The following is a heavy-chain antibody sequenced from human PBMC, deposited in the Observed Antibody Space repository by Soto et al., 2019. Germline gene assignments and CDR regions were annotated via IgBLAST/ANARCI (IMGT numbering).Heavy chain of an antibody. J-gene: IGHJ4*01. CDR2: IHYSGST. Sequence: TLSLSCAVSGASISNGGYYWNWVRQHPGKGLEWIGYIHYSGSTWYNPSLESRVTISVDTSKDQFSLKLRSVTAADTAVYYCARVRGSGSYAAYYFDSWGQGTPVTVSS. CDR1: GASISNGGYY. V-gene: IGHV4-31*11. D-gene: IGHD3-10*01. CDR3: ARVRGSGSYAAYYFDS.